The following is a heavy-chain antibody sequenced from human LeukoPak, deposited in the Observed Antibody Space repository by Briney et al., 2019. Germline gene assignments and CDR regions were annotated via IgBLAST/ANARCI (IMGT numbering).Heavy chain of an antibody. V-gene: IGHV3-53*01. CDR3: AGGTDFWSGYSFDS. CDR2: IYSGGTT. D-gene: IGHD3-3*01. Sequence: PGGSLTLSCAASGFTVSDNYMSWVRQAPGKGLEWVSLIYSGGTTDYADSVKGRFTISRDISKNTLSLQLGSLRAEDTAGYFCAGGTDFWSGYSFDSWGQGTLVTVSS. CDR1: GFTVSDNY. J-gene: IGHJ4*02.